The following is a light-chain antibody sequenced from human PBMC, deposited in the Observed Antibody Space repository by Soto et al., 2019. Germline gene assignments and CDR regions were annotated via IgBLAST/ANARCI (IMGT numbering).Light chain of an antibody. V-gene: IGLV8-61*01. CDR1: SGSVSTTNY. J-gene: IGLJ3*02. Sequence: QTVVTQEPSFSVSPGGTVTLTCGLSSGSVSTTNYPSWYQQTPGQAPRTLIYSTNARSSGVPDRFSGSILGNKAALTITGAQADDESDYYCVLYMGGALRVFGGGTKLTVL. CDR3: VLYMGGALRV. CDR2: STN.